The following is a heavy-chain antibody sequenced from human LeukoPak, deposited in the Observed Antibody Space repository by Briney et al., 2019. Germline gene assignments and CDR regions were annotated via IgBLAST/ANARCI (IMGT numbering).Heavy chain of an antibody. CDR3: ARDPSGYSNSLGYYGMDV. V-gene: IGHV3-33*01. D-gene: IGHD4-11*01. CDR2: IWYDGSNK. CDR1: GFTFSSYG. Sequence: GGSLRLSCAASGFTFSSYGMHWVRQAPGKGLEWVAVIWYDGSNKYYADSVKGRFTISRDNSKNTLYLQMNSLRAEDMAVYYCARDPSGYSNSLGYYGMDVWGQGTTVTVSS. J-gene: IGHJ6*02.